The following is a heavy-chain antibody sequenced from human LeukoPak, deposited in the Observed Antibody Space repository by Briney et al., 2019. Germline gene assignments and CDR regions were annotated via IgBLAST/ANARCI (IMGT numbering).Heavy chain of an antibody. CDR1: GYTFTGYY. V-gene: IGHV1-2*02. Sequence: ASVKVSCKASGYTFTGYYMHWVRQAPGRGLEWMGWINPNSGGTNYAQKFQGRVTMTRDTSISTAYMELSRLRSDDTAVYYCARDSSGSYSTDYWGQGTLVTVSS. J-gene: IGHJ4*02. CDR2: INPNSGGT. CDR3: ARDSSGSYSTDY. D-gene: IGHD1-26*01.